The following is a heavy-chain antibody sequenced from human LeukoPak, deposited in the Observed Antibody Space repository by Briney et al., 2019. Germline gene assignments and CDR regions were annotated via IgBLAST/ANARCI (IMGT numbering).Heavy chain of an antibody. D-gene: IGHD3-22*01. CDR3: ARGADSSGYYSIFYFDY. V-gene: IGHV4-59*01. Sequence: SETLSLTCTVSGGSISSYYWNWIRQPPGKGLEWIGYIYYSGSTNYNPSLKSRVTISVDTSKNQFSLKLSFVTAADTAVYYCARGADSSGYYSIFYFDYWGQGTLVTVST. CDR2: IYYSGST. CDR1: GGSISSYY. J-gene: IGHJ4*02.